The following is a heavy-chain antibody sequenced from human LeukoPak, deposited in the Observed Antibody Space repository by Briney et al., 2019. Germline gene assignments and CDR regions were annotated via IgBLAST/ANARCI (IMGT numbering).Heavy chain of an antibody. J-gene: IGHJ3*02. CDR2: IYTSGST. CDR1: GGSISSGGYY. CDR3: ARGGSRGWTAQDAFDI. Sequence: SETLSLTCTVSGGSISSGGYYWSWIRQPAGKGLEWIGRIYTSGSTNYNPSLKSRVATSVDTSKNQFSLKLSSVTAADTAVYYRARGGSRGWTAQDAFDIWGQRTMVTVSS. V-gene: IGHV4-61*02. D-gene: IGHD6-19*01.